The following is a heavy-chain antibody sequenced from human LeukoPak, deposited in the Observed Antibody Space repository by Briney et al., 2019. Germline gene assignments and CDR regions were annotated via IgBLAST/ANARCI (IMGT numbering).Heavy chain of an antibody. CDR1: GFTFSRHG. Sequence: GSLRLSCAASGFTFSRHGMNWVRQAPGKGLEWIGEINHSGGTNYNPSLKSRVTISVDTSKNQFSLKLSSVTAADTAVYYCAREKVHRVPPTYNRAVGRRGAFDYWGQGTLVTVSS. V-gene: IGHV4-34*01. CDR2: INHSGGT. D-gene: IGHD6-19*01. J-gene: IGHJ4*02. CDR3: AREKVHRVPPTYNRAVGRRGAFDY.